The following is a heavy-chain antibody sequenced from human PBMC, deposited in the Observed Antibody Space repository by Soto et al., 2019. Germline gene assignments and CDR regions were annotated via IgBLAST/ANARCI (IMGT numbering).Heavy chain of an antibody. V-gene: IGHV6-1*01. D-gene: IGHD3-3*01. CDR3: ARARDYDAWSGYTSQYYYYGMDV. CDR1: VDMVSTNSAA. CDR2: TYYRSKWYI. J-gene: IGHJ6*02. Sequence: SQTLSLTCAISVDMVSTNSAAWNCIRQSPSRGLEWLGRTYYRSKWYIDYALSVQSRITINPDTSKNQFSLQLDSVTPDDTAVYYCARARDYDAWSGYTSQYYYYGMDVWGQGTTVTVSS.